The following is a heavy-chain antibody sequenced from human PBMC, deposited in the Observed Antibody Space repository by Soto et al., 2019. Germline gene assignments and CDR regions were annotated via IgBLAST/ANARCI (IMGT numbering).Heavy chain of an antibody. V-gene: IGHV3-11*05. Sequence: GGSLRLSCVASGFTFSDFYMTWIRQAPGKGLEWVSHISSSSSHTNYADSVKGRFTVSRDNANNSLYLEMNNLRADDTAVYFCARDRDTYGHGFFDYWGQGTLVTVSS. CDR3: ARDRDTYGHGFFDY. J-gene: IGHJ4*02. D-gene: IGHD5-18*01. CDR2: ISSSSSHT. CDR1: GFTFSDFY.